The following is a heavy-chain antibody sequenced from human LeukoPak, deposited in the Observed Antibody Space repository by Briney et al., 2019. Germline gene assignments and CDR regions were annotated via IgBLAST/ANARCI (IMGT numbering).Heavy chain of an antibody. CDR1: GYTFTSYY. D-gene: IGHD3-22*01. CDR3: ARGGYYYDSSGYYYGGYFAY. CDR2: INPSGGST. Sequence: ASVKVSCKASGYTFTSYYMHWVRQAPGQGLEWMGIINPSGGSTSYAQKFQGRVTMTRDTSTSTVYMELSSLRSEDTAVYYCARGGYYYDSSGYYYGGYFAYWGQGTLVTVSS. J-gene: IGHJ4*02. V-gene: IGHV1-46*01.